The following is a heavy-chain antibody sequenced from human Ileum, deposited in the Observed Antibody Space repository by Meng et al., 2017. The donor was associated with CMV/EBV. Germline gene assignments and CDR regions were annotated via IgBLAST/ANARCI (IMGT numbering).Heavy chain of an antibody. D-gene: IGHD6-6*01. Sequence: GGSLRLSCAASGFTFSSYSMNWVRQAPGKGLEWVSSISSSSSYIYYADSVKGRFTISRDTAKNALYLQMNSLRAEDTAVYYCARESIAARRYFQADYYYYYGMDVWGQGTTVTVSS. CDR1: GFTFSSYS. CDR2: ISSSSSYI. J-gene: IGHJ6*02. CDR3: ARESIAARRYFQADYYYYYGMDV. V-gene: IGHV3-21*01.